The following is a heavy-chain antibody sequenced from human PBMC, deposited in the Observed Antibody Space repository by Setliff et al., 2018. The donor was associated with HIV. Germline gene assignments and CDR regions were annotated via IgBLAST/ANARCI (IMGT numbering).Heavy chain of an antibody. CDR1: GYTFTGYY. V-gene: IGHV1-2*02. CDR2: INPNNGGT. J-gene: IGHJ4*02. D-gene: IGHD4-17*01. CDR3: ARQSATVTFDY. Sequence: ASVKVSCKASGYTFTGYYMHWVRQAPGQGLEWMGWINPNNGGTNYAQKFQGRVTMTRDTSISTAYMELSRLRSDDTAVYYCARQSATVTFDYWGQGTLVTVSS.